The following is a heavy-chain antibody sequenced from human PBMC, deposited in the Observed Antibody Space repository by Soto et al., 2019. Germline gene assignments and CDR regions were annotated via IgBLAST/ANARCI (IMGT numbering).Heavy chain of an antibody. J-gene: IGHJ4*02. D-gene: IGHD7-27*01. CDR3: ARDLGKGNGPFDY. V-gene: IGHV3-33*01. CDR2: IWYDASNK. CDR1: GFGFSNYG. Sequence: QVQLVESGGGVVQPGRSLRLSCAASGFGFSNYGMHWVRQAPGKGLEWVAVIWYDASNKYYAESVKGRFTISRDNPKNTLYLQMNSLRAEDTAVYYCARDLGKGNGPFDYWGQGTLVTVSS.